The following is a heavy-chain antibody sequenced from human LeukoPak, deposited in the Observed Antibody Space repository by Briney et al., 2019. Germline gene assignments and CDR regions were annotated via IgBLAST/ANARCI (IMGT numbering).Heavy chain of an antibody. Sequence: GEALKIPCNGSGYRFTSYWIGWVRQMPGKGVEWMGIIYPGDSDTRYRPSLQGQVTISADKSISTAYLQRSSLKGSDTAMYYCARRYSGYDWRLDYWGQGTLVTVSS. CDR2: IYPGDSDT. D-gene: IGHD5-12*01. CDR1: GYRFTSYW. J-gene: IGHJ4*02. V-gene: IGHV5-51*01. CDR3: ARRYSGYDWRLDY.